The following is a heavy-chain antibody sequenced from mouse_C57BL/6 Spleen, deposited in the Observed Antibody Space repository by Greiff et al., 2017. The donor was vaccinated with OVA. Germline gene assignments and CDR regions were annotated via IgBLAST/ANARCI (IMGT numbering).Heavy chain of an antibody. CDR2: ISDGGGYT. Sequence: EVMLVESGGGLVKPGGSLKLSCAASGFTFSSYAMSWVRQTPEKRLEWVATISDGGGYTYYPDNVKGRFTISRDNAKNNLYLQMSHLKSEDTAMYYCARETYYGSSYRFDVWGTGTTVTVSS. D-gene: IGHD1-1*01. CDR1: GFTFSSYA. J-gene: IGHJ1*03. V-gene: IGHV5-4*01. CDR3: ARETYYGSSYRFDV.